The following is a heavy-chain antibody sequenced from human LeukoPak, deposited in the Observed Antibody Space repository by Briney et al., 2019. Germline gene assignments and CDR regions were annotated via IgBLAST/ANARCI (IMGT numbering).Heavy chain of an antibody. CDR3: ARVPRDGGIDY. Sequence: ASVKVSCKASGYTFTGYYMHWVRQAPGQGLEWMGWISVYNGNTNYAQKLQDRVTMTTDTSTNTAYMELRSLRSDDTAVYYCARVPRDGGIDYWGQGTLVTVSS. V-gene: IGHV1-18*04. J-gene: IGHJ4*02. D-gene: IGHD4-23*01. CDR2: ISVYNGNT. CDR1: GYTFTGYY.